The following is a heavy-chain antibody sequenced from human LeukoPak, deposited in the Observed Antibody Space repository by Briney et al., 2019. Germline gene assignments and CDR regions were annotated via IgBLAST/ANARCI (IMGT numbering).Heavy chain of an antibody. V-gene: IGHV3-30-3*01. Sequence: GGSLRLSCAASGFTFSASAMNWVRQAPAKGLEWVAVISYDGSNKYYADSVKGRFTISRDNSKNTLYLQMNSLRAEDTAVYYCARGGAGAMDYWGQGTLVTVSS. J-gene: IGHJ4*02. CDR3: ARGGAGAMDY. D-gene: IGHD1-26*01. CDR1: GFTFSASA. CDR2: ISYDGSNK.